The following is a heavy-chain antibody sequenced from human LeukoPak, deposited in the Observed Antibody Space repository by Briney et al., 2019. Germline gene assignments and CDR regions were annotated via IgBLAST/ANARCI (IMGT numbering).Heavy chain of an antibody. J-gene: IGHJ4*02. Sequence: KPSQTLSLTCTVSGGSISSGDYYWSWIRQPPGKGLEWIGYIYYSGSTYYNPSLKSRVTISVDTSKNQFSLKLSSVTAADTAVYYCARGFLSDPYYDSSGYPFDYWGQGTLVTVSS. CDR2: IYYSGST. CDR3: ARGFLSDPYYDSSGYPFDY. V-gene: IGHV4-30-4*08. CDR1: GGSISSGDYY. D-gene: IGHD3-22*01.